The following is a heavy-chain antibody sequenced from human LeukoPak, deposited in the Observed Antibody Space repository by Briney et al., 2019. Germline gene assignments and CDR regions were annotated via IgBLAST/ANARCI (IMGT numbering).Heavy chain of an antibody. CDR2: IKQDGSEK. D-gene: IGHD2-21*01. Sequence: GGSLRLSCAASGFTFSSYWMSWVRQAPGKGLEWVANIKQDGSEKYYVDSVKGRFTISRDNAKNSLYLQMNSLRAEDTAVYYCARDLESAAGIYYYYYYGMDVWGQGTTVTVSS. CDR1: GFTFSSYW. J-gene: IGHJ6*02. CDR3: ARDLESAAGIYYYYYYGMDV. V-gene: IGHV3-7*04.